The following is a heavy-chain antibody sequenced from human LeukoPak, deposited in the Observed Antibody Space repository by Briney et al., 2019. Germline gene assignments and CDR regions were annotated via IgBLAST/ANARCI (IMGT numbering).Heavy chain of an antibody. CDR3: ASLTSGYFSPFDY. D-gene: IGHD5-12*01. CDR2: MTPNSGNT. CDR1: GYTFTSYD. V-gene: IGHV1-8*01. Sequence: ASVKVSCKASGYTFTSYDINWVRQATGRGLEWMGSMTPNSGNTAYAQKFQGRVTMTRTTSISTAYMELSSLRSEDTAVYYCASLTSGYFSPFDYWGQGTLVTVSS. J-gene: IGHJ4*02.